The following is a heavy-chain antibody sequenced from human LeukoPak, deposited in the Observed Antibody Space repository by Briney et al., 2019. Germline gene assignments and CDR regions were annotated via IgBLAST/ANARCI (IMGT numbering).Heavy chain of an antibody. D-gene: IGHD1-7*01. J-gene: IGHJ4*02. CDR1: GFTFSSYA. Sequence: GGSLRLSCAASGFTFSSYAMNWVRQAPGEGLEWVSAISGSGGSTYYADSVKGRFTISRDNSKNTLYLQMNSLRVEDTAVYYCAKEGKTRNWNYFQAKPVYWGQGTLVTVSS. CDR3: AKEGKTRNWNYFQAKPVY. V-gene: IGHV3-23*01. CDR2: ISGSGGST.